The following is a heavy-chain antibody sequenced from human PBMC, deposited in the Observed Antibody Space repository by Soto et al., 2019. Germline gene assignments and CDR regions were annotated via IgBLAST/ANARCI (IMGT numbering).Heavy chain of an antibody. D-gene: IGHD2-15*01. J-gene: IGHJ5*02. Sequence: SETLSLTCAVSGGSISSDTYSWSWIRQPPGKGLEWVGYIHHSGNTYFNPSLKSRATISVDRSKNQLSLKLTSVTAADTAVYNCATTMPVGGWDTWGQGTRV. CDR3: ATTMPVGGWDT. CDR1: GGSISSDTYS. V-gene: IGHV4-30-2*01. CDR2: IHHSGNT.